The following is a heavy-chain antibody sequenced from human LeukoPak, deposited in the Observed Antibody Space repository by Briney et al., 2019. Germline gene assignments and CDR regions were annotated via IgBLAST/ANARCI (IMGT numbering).Heavy chain of an antibody. CDR3: AREPGSRFDY. J-gene: IGHJ4*02. Sequence: GGSLRLSCAASGFTFSSYEMNWVRQAPGKGLEWVSSISSSSSYIYYADSVKGRFTISRDNAKNSLYLQMNSLRAEDTAVYYCAREPGSRFDYWGQGTLVTVSS. CDR1: GFTFSSYE. V-gene: IGHV3-21*01. CDR2: ISSSSSYI. D-gene: IGHD2-15*01.